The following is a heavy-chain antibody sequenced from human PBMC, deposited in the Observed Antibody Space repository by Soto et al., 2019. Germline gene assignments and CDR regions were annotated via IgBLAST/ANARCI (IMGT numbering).Heavy chain of an antibody. Sequence: QVQLAESGGGVVQPGRSLRLSCTTSGFVFNDYDIHWVRQAPGKGLARLASISYDGSNRYYADSVKGRFTTSRDNSKNTLSLQINSLGAEDTAVYYCSRGIKGGLDAWGPGTLVTVSA. CDR2: ISYDGSNR. CDR1: GFVFNDYD. CDR3: SRGIKGGLDA. D-gene: IGHD2-21*01. J-gene: IGHJ5*02. V-gene: IGHV3-30*03.